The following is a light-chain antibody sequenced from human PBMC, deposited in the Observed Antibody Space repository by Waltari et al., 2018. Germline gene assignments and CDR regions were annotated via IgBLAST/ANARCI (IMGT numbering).Light chain of an antibody. J-gene: IGLJ2*01. CDR3: ATWDNSLTAVV. CDR2: DNK. CDR1: SSNIGNYF. Sequence: QSVLTQPPSVSAAPGQKVTISCSGGSSNIGNYFVSQYHQLPGPTPKLLIYDNKKRPSGIPDRFSASQSGTSATLDITGLQIGDEADYYCATWDNSLTAVVFGRGTKLTVL. V-gene: IGLV1-51*01.